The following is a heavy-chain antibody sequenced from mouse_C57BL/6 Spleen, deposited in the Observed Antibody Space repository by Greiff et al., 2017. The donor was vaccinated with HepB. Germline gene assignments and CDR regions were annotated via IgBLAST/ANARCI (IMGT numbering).Heavy chain of an antibody. CDR1: GYSITSGYY. V-gene: IGHV3-6*01. D-gene: IGHD2-5*01. CDR3: AREGSYYSNYEGFDY. Sequence: EVKLQESGPGLVKPSQSLSLTCSVTGYSITSGYYWNWIRQFPGNKLEWMGYISYDGSNNYNPSLKNRISITRDTSKNQFFLKLNSVTTEDTATYYCAREGSYYSNYEGFDYWGQGTTLTVSS. J-gene: IGHJ2*01. CDR2: ISYDGSN.